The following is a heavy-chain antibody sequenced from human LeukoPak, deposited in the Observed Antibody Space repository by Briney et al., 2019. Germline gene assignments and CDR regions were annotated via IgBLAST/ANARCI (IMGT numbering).Heavy chain of an antibody. Sequence: SETLSLTCTVSGGSISSSSYYWGWIRQPPGKGLEWIGNIYYSGSTYYNPSLKSRVTISVDTSKSQFSLKLSSVTAADTAVYYCARGSNWNYVHTPHHYYYYYMDVWGKGTTVTVSS. CDR2: IYYSGST. J-gene: IGHJ6*03. V-gene: IGHV4-39*01. D-gene: IGHD1-7*01. CDR3: ARGSNWNYVHTPHHYYYYYMDV. CDR1: GGSISSSSYY.